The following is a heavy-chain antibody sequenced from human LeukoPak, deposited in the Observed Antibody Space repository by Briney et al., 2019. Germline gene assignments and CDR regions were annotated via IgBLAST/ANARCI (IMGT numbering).Heavy chain of an antibody. J-gene: IGHJ6*03. V-gene: IGHV3-21*01. CDR1: GFTFSNYN. Sequence: GGSLRLSCAASGFTFSNYNMNWVRQTPGKGLEWVTSITRGSIYTFYADSVKGRFTISRDNAKNSLSLQMNSLRAEDTAVYYCARDPYNGSYGDDYYYYMDVWGKGTTVTISS. CDR2: ITRGSIYT. CDR3: ARDPYNGSYGDDYYYYMDV. D-gene: IGHD1-26*01.